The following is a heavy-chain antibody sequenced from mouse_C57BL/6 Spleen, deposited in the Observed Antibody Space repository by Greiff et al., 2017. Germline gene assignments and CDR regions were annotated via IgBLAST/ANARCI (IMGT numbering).Heavy chain of an antibody. CDR2: IRNKANGYTT. J-gene: IGHJ2*01. V-gene: IGHV7-3*01. CDR3: ARSSLRGYFGY. Sequence: EVMLVESGGGLVQPGGSLSLSCAASGFTFPDYYMSWVRQPPGKALEWLGFIRNKANGYTTEYSAFVKGRFTISRDHSQSILYLQMNALGAEDSATYYSARSSLRGYFGYWGQGTTLTVSS. CDR1: GFTFPDYY. D-gene: IGHD1-1*01.